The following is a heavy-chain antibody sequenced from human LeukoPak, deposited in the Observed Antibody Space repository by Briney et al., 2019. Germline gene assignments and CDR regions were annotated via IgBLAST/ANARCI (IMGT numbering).Heavy chain of an antibody. D-gene: IGHD6-13*01. CDR2: ISYDGSNK. CDR3: ARDIAAANYYYYYGMDV. J-gene: IGHJ6*02. Sequence: SGGSLRLSCAASGFTFSSYAMHWVRQAPGKGLEWVAVISYDGSNKYYADSVKGRFTISRDNSKNTLYLQMNSLRAEDTAVYYCARDIAAANYYYYYGMDVWGQGTTVTVSS. V-gene: IGHV3-30-3*01. CDR1: GFTFSSYA.